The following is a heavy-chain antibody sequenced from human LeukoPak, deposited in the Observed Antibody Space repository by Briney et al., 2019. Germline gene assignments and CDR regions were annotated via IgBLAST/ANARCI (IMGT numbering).Heavy chain of an antibody. CDR2: INHSGST. D-gene: IGHD2-15*01. CDR3: ARGGPPYCSGGSCYSNWFDP. V-gene: IGHV4-34*01. J-gene: IGHJ5*02. Sequence: PSETLSLTCAVYGGSFSGYYWSWIRQPPGKGLEWIGEINHSGSTNYNPSLKSRVTISVDTSKNQLSLKLSSVTAADTAVYYCARGGPPYCSGGSCYSNWFDPWGQGTLVTVSS. CDR1: GGSFSGYY.